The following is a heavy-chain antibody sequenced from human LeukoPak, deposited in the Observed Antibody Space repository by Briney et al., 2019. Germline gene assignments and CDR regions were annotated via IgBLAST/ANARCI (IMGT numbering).Heavy chain of an antibody. Sequence: ASVKVSCKASGGTFTRYAISWVRQAPGQGLEWMGGVIPFLGIPNYAQKFQGRVTITTDESTSTAYMELSSLRSEDTAVYYCARGRHSSGWVNYYYYYIDVWGKGATVTVSS. D-gene: IGHD6-19*01. CDR2: VIPFLGIP. V-gene: IGHV1-69*10. CDR1: GGTFTRYA. CDR3: ARGRHSSGWVNYYYYYIDV. J-gene: IGHJ6*03.